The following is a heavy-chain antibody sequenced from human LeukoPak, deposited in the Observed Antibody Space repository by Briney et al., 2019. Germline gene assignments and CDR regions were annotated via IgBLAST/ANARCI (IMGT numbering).Heavy chain of an antibody. J-gene: IGHJ4*02. Sequence: GASVKVSCKASGYTFTSYDINWVRQATGQGLEWMGWMNPNSGNTGYAQKFQGRVTITRNTSISTAYMELSSLRSEDTAVYYCARGLSRWFGETYYFDYWGQGTLVTVSS. CDR2: MNPNSGNT. V-gene: IGHV1-8*03. CDR3: ARGLSRWFGETYYFDY. D-gene: IGHD3-10*01. CDR1: GYTFTSYD.